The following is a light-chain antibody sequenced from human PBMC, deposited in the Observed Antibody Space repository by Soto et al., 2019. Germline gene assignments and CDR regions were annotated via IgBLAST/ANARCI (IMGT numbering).Light chain of an antibody. V-gene: IGKV3-11*01. CDR3: QRRSNGPSMYT. CDR2: DAS. J-gene: IGKJ2*01. CDR1: LSVSNF. Sequence: DIVLTQSPATLSLSPGERATLSCRASLSVSNFLAWYQQQPGQAPRLLIYDASNRATGIPPRFSGSGSGTDFTLTISSLEPEDFAVDYCQRRSNGPSMYTFGQGTKLEIK.